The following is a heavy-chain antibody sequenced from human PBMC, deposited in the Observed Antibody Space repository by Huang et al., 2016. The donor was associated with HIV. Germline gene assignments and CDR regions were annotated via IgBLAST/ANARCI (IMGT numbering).Heavy chain of an antibody. CDR2: IYYSGRT. CDR1: GGSISSSSYY. CDR3: ARHMDCSSSSCLAGGHERGPFDM. J-gene: IGHJ3*02. D-gene: IGHD2-2*01. V-gene: IGHV4-39*01. Sequence: QLQLQESGSGLVKPSETLSLTCSVSGGSISSSSYYWGWIRQPPGKGLGWIGSIYYSGRTFYNPSRKSRGTISVETSKNQFSLRLSSVTAADTSVDYCARHMDCSSSSCLAGGHERGPFDMGGQGTMVTVSS.